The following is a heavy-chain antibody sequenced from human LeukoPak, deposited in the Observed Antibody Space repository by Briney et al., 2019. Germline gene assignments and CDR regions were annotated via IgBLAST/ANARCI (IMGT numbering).Heavy chain of an antibody. CDR2: INPNSGGT. CDR1: GYTFTGYY. CDR3: ARGGWFGDTLYYYYYGMDV. J-gene: IGHJ6*02. Sequence: ASVKVSCKASGYTFTGYYMHWVRQAPGQGLEWMGRINPNSGGTNYAQKFQGRVTMTRDTSISTAYMELSRLRSDDTAVYYCARGGWFGDTLYYYYYGMDVWGQGTTVTVSS. D-gene: IGHD3-10*01. V-gene: IGHV1-2*06.